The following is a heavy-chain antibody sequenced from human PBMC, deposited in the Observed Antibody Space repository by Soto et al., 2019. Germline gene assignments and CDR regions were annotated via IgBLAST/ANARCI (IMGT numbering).Heavy chain of an antibody. Sequence: PGGSLRLSCAASGFTFSSYWMHWVRQAPGKGLEWVSRMNMDGNRISYVDSVKGRFTISRDDSKNTLYLQMNSLKTEGTAVYYCTTDPVVVAGAPDYWGQGTLVTVSS. V-gene: IGHV3-74*01. CDR3: TTDPVVVAGAPDY. D-gene: IGHD2-2*01. J-gene: IGHJ4*02. CDR2: MNMDGNRI. CDR1: GFTFSSYW.